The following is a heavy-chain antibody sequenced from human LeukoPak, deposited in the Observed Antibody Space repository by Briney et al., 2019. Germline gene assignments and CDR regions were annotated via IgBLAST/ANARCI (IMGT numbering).Heavy chain of an antibody. V-gene: IGHV3-21*04. Sequence: GGSLRLSCAASGFTLSRYSMNWVRQAPGKGLEWVSSISSGSSYIYYAGSVKGRFTISRDNAKNSLYLQMNSLRAEDAAIYYCAKGRTGFSYGYGIDYWGQGTLVTVSS. J-gene: IGHJ4*02. CDR2: ISSGSSYI. CDR3: AKGRTGFSYGYGIDY. CDR1: GFTLSRYS. D-gene: IGHD5-18*01.